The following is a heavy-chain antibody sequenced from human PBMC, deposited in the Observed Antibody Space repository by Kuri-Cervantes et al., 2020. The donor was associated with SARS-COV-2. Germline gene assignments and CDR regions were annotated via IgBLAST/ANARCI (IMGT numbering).Heavy chain of an antibody. CDR2: IYYSGST. Sequence: SETLSLTCTVSGGSISSYYWSWIRQPPGKGLEWIGYIYYSGSTNYNPSLKSRVTISVDTSKNQFSLKLSSVTAADTAVYYCARGGQRFDYYGSGSHYYFDYWGQGTLVTVSS. V-gene: IGHV4-59*08. CDR1: GGSISSYY. J-gene: IGHJ4*02. CDR3: ARGGQRFDYYGSGSHYYFDY. D-gene: IGHD3-10*01.